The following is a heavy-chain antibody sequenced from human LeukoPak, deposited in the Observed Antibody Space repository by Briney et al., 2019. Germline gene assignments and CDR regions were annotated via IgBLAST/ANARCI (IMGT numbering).Heavy chain of an antibody. CDR2: IKQDRSEK. D-gene: IGHD5-24*01. J-gene: IGHJ4*02. CDR1: GFTFSNYW. Sequence: PGGSLRLSFAASGFTFSNYWMSWVRQAPGKGLEWVANIKQDRSEKYYVDSVKGRFIISRDNAKNSLYLQMNSLRAEDTAVYYCARDRRDGYNLLDYWGQGTLVTVSS. CDR3: ARDRRDGYNLLDY. V-gene: IGHV3-7*01.